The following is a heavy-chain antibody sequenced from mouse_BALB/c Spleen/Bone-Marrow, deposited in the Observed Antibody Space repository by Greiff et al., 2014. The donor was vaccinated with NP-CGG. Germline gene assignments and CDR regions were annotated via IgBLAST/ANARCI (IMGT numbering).Heavy chain of an antibody. J-gene: IGHJ4*01. CDR2: IDPANGNT. Sequence: VQLQQSGAELVKPGASVKLSCTSSGFNIKDTYMHWVKQRPEQGLEWIGRIDPANGNTKYDPKFQGKATITADTSSNTAYLQLSSLTSEDTAVYYCARWEYYAMDYWGQGTSVTVSS. CDR1: GFNIKDTY. CDR3: ARWEYYAMDY. D-gene: IGHD4-1*01. V-gene: IGHV14-3*02.